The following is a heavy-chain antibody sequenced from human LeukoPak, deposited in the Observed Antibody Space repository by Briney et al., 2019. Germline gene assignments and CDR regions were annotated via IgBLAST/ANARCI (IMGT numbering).Heavy chain of an antibody. D-gene: IGHD3-10*01. CDR3: AKDLHYYGPGSSPQY. CDR1: GFTFSNYA. J-gene: IGHJ4*02. Sequence: GGSLRFSCEASGFTFSNYAMHWVRRAPGKGLEWVALISYDGSTKHYADSVKGRFTISRDNSKNTLSLQINSLRSEDTAAYYCAKDLHYYGPGSSPQYWGQGTLVTVYS. CDR2: ISYDGSTK. V-gene: IGHV3-30*18.